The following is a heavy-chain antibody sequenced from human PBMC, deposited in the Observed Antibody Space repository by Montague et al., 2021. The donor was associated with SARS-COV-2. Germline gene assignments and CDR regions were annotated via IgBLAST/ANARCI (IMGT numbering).Heavy chain of an antibody. CDR2: LYRSGGV. V-gene: IGHV4-39*02. J-gene: IGHJ6*02. CDR1: GGFISDSYY. D-gene: IGHD3-10*01. CDR3: VRGAEEAHFAMDV. Sequence: SETLSLTCIVSGGFISDSYYWAWIRQAPGKGLEWLGSLYRSGGVYSSPSLKSRVSISVDKSKNHFSLRLTSATAAETAVYYCVRGAEEAHFAMDVWGQGTTVTVSS.